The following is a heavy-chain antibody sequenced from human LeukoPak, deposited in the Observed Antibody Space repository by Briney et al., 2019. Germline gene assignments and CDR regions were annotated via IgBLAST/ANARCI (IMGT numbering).Heavy chain of an antibody. D-gene: IGHD3-10*01. V-gene: IGHV1-46*01. CDR2: INLSAGST. CDR1: GYTFTSYY. Sequence: ASVKVSCKASGYTFTSYYIHWVRQAPGQGLAWMGIINLSAGSTSYAQKFQGRVTITADKSTSTAYMELSSLRSEDTAVYYCAIRITMVRGVNLDNDAFDIWGQGTMVTVSS. J-gene: IGHJ3*02. CDR3: AIRITMVRGVNLDNDAFDI.